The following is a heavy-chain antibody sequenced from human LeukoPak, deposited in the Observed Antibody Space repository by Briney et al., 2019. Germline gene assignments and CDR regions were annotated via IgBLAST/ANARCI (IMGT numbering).Heavy chain of an antibody. CDR2: ISAYNGNT. J-gene: IGHJ4*02. Sequence: ASVKVSCKASGYTFTSYGIRWVRQAPGQGLEWMGWISAYNGNTKYAQKLQGRVTMTTDTSTSTAYMELRSLRSDDTAVYYCARELDGLGSYGKLGYWGQGTLVTVSS. CDR3: ARELDGLGSYGKLGY. V-gene: IGHV1-18*01. CDR1: GYTFTSYG. D-gene: IGHD5-18*01.